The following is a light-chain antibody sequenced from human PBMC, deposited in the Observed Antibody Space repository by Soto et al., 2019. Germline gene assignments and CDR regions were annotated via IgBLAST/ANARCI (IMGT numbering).Light chain of an antibody. V-gene: IGKV1-5*01. CDR3: LQHHSYPLT. Sequence: DIQMTQSPSTLSAAVGDRVTITCRASQRISRYLAWYQQKPGEAPKLLIYDASSLQSGVPSRFSGSGSGTEFSLSITGLQPDDFATYYCLQHHSYPLTFGQGTRLEIK. CDR2: DAS. J-gene: IGKJ5*01. CDR1: QRISRY.